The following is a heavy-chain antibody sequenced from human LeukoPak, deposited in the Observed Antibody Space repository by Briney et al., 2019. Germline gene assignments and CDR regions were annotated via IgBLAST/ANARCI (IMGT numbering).Heavy chain of an antibody. CDR1: GFTFSNAW. Sequence: PGGSLILSCAASGFTFSNAWMNWVRQAPGKGLEWVGRIRSNTDSGTTDYAAPVKGRFTISRDDSINTLYLRLNGLKTADTAVYYCSTRELRYYGSGTYPVAFDIWGQGTMVTVSS. J-gene: IGHJ3*02. V-gene: IGHV3-15*01. D-gene: IGHD3-10*01. CDR3: STRELRYYGSGTYPVAFDI. CDR2: IRSNTDSGTT.